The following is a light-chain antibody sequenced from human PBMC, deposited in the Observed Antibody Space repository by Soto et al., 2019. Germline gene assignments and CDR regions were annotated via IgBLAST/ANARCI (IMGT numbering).Light chain of an antibody. Sequence: AIQLTQSPSSLSASVGYRFTITCRASQGISSALAWYQQKPGKAPKLLIYDASSLESGVPSRFSGSGSGTDFTLTISSLQPEDFATYYCQQSYSTPWTFGQGTKGDIK. V-gene: IGKV1-13*02. J-gene: IGKJ1*01. CDR2: DAS. CDR3: QQSYSTPWT. CDR1: QGISSA.